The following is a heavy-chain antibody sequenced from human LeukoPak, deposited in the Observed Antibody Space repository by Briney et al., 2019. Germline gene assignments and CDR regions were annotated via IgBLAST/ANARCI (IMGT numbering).Heavy chain of an antibody. D-gene: IGHD2-15*01. V-gene: IGHV3-15*01. Sequence: GGSLRLSCAASGFTFSKAWMSWVRQATGKGLEWLGRIKSNADGGTIDYAAPVKGRFTISRDDSRNTLYLQMNSLKTEDTAVYYCTTRRQDGWWGQGTLVTVS. J-gene: IGHJ4*02. CDR3: TTRRQDGW. CDR2: IKSNADGGTI. CDR1: GFTFSKAW.